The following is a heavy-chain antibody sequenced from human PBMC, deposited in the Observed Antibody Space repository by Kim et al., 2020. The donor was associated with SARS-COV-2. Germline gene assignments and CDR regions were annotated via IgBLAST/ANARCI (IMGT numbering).Heavy chain of an antibody. V-gene: IGHV4-31*02. J-gene: IGHJ4*02. Sequence: SETLSLTWSVSGGSIRSGGKFWTWLRQHPAKGLEWIGYISYSGNPHYSPSLRSRISISLQTSENQFTLELTSVTAADTAVYYWASDQPLDYWGQGILVTVSS. CDR3: ASDQPLDY. CDR2: ISYSGNP. D-gene: IGHD2-2*01. CDR1: GGSIRSGGKF.